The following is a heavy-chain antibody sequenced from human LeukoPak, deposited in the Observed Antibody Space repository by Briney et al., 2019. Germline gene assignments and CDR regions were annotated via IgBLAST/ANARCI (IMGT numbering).Heavy chain of an antibody. D-gene: IGHD6-13*01. Sequence: ASVKVSCKASGYTFTGYYMHWVRQAPGQGLEWMGWINPNSGGTNCAQKFQGRVTMTRDTSISTAYMELSRLRSDDTAVYYCARVRYSSTWFDPWGQGTLVTVSS. CDR1: GYTFTGYY. J-gene: IGHJ5*02. V-gene: IGHV1-2*02. CDR2: INPNSGGT. CDR3: ARVRYSSTWFDP.